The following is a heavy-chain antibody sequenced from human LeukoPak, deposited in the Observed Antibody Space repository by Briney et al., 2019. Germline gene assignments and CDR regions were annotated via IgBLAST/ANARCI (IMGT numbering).Heavy chain of an antibody. D-gene: IGHD6-13*01. Sequence: SETLSLTCTVSGGPISSNTYCWGWIRQPPGKGLEWIGSIYYSGSTHHNPSLKSRVAMSVDTFKNQFSLNLSSVTAADTAVYYCARSGYSNSWPTYFDYWGQGTLVTVSS. CDR2: IYYSGST. J-gene: IGHJ4*02. CDR1: GGPISSNTYC. CDR3: ARSGYSNSWPTYFDY. V-gene: IGHV4-39*01.